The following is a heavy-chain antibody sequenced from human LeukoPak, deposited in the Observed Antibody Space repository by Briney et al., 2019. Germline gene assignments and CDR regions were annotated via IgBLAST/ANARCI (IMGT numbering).Heavy chain of an antibody. CDR2: MNPNSGNT. D-gene: IGHD3-22*01. CDR1: GYTFTSYD. Sequence: ASVKVSCKASGYTFTSYDINWVRQATGQGLEWMGWMNPNSGNTGYAQKFQGRVTITRNTSISTAYMELSSLRAEDTAVYYCAKEAFTMIVVDPYYFDYWGQGTLVTVSS. V-gene: IGHV1-8*03. J-gene: IGHJ4*02. CDR3: AKEAFTMIVVDPYYFDY.